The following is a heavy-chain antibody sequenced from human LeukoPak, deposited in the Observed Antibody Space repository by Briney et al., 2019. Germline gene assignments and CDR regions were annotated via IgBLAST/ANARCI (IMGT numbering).Heavy chain of an antibody. Sequence: SETLSLTCAVYGGSFIGFHWNWIRQPPGKGLEWIGDINHSGSTNYNPSLTSRVTISVDPSKNQFSLNLSSVTAADTAVYYCAKCGYDSSGWHLDSWGQGTLVTVSS. D-gene: IGHD3-22*01. CDR1: GGSFIGFH. V-gene: IGHV4-34*01. CDR3: AKCGYDSSGWHLDS. J-gene: IGHJ4*02. CDR2: INHSGST.